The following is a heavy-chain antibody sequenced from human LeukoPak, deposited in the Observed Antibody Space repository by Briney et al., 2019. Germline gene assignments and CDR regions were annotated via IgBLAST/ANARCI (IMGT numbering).Heavy chain of an antibody. Sequence: ASVKVFCKASGYTFTSYGISWVRQAPGQGLEWMGWISAYNGNTNYARKLQGRVTMTTDTSTSTAYMELRSLRSDDTAVYYCARELYCSSTSCYGWGFDYWGQGTLVTVSS. CDR2: ISAYNGNT. D-gene: IGHD2-2*01. CDR3: ARELYCSSTSCYGWGFDY. V-gene: IGHV1-18*01. CDR1: GYTFTSYG. J-gene: IGHJ4*02.